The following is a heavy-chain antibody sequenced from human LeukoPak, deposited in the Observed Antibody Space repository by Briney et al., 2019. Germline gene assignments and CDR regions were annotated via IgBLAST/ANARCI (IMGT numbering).Heavy chain of an antibody. CDR3: ARGPTYYYDRSGYFYFDY. CDR1: GGTFSSYA. D-gene: IGHD3-22*01. J-gene: IGHJ4*02. CDR2: IIPILGIA. V-gene: IGHV1-69*04. Sequence: ASVTVSCKASGGTFSSYAISWVRQAPGQGLEWMGRIIPILGIANYAQKFQGRVTITPDKSTSTTYIELSRLRSEQTAGYYCARGPTYYYDRSGYFYFDYWGQGTLVTVAS.